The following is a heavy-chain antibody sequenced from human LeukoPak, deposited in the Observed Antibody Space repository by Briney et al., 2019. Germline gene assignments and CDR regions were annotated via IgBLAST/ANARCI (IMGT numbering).Heavy chain of an antibody. J-gene: IGHJ4*02. V-gene: IGHV3-74*01. D-gene: IGHD3-22*01. CDR2: INSEGSNT. CDR3: ARSDSGYRS. Sequence: GGSLRLSCAASGFTFSNYWMHWVRQAPGKGLVWVSYINSEGSNTRYADSVKGRFTISRDNAKNTLYLQMNSLRDADTAVYYCARSDSGYRSWGQGTLVTVSS. CDR1: GFTFSNYW.